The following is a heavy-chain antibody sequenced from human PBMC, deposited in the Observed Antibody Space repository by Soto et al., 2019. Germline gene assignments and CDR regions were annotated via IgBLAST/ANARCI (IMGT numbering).Heavy chain of an antibody. V-gene: IGHV3-53*01. CDR2: IYSGGNT. Sequence: GGSLRLSCAVSGFTFDDNAMHWVRQAPEKGLEWVSLIYSGGNTYYTDSVKGRFTISRDNSKNTLFLQMNSLRAEDTALYYCARDSRNRNFFDYWGQGTLVTVSS. CDR1: GFTFDDNA. J-gene: IGHJ4*02. CDR3: ARDSRNRNFFDY. D-gene: IGHD2-2*01.